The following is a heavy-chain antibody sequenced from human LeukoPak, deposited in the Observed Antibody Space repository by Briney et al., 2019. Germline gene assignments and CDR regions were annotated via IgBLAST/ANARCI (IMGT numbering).Heavy chain of an antibody. D-gene: IGHD5-18*01. J-gene: IGHJ3*02. V-gene: IGHV4-59*01. CDR1: GGSISSYY. Sequence: SETLSLTCTVSGGSISSYYWSWIRQPPGKRLEWIGYIYYSGSTSYNPSLKSRVTISVDTSENQISLKLSSVTAADTAVYYCARDLGVMVRAFDIWGQGTMVTVSS. CDR3: ARDLGVMVRAFDI. CDR2: IYYSGST.